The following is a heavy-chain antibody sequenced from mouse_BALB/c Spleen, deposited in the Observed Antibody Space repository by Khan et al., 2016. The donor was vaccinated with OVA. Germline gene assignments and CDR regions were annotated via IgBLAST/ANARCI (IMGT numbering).Heavy chain of an antibody. Sequence: QVQLKQSGPGLVAPSQSLSITCTVSGFSLTTYGVHWVRQPPGKGLEWLGVIWAGGSTNYNSALLSRLSISKDNSNSQAFLKMNCLQTDDTAMYYCARAYYYGAWFAYWGQGTLVTVSA. V-gene: IGHV2-9*02. D-gene: IGHD1-1*01. CDR3: ARAYYYGAWFAY. J-gene: IGHJ3*01. CDR1: GFSLTTYG. CDR2: IWAGGST.